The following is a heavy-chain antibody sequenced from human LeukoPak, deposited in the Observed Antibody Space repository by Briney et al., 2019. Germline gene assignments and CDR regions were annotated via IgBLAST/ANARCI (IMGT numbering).Heavy chain of an antibody. J-gene: IGHJ5*02. V-gene: IGHV1-2*02. CDR3: ARGGDSSSWYGWFDP. CDR1: GYTFTGYY. Sequence: ASVKVSCKASGYTFTGYYMHWVRQAPGQGLEWMGWINPNSGGTNYAQKFQDRVTMTRDTSISTAYMDLSRLRSDDTAVYYCARGGDSSSWYGWFDPWGQGTLVTVSS. CDR2: INPNSGGT. D-gene: IGHD6-13*01.